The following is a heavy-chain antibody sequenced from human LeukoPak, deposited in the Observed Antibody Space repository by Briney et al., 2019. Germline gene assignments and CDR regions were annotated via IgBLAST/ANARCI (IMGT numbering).Heavy chain of an antibody. D-gene: IGHD2-21*02. CDR2: IYPGDSDT. J-gene: IGHJ5*02. CDR1: GYSFTSDW. CDR3: ARLPYCGSDCYPNWFDP. V-gene: IGHV5-51*01. Sequence: GESLKISCKGSGYSFTSDWIGWVRQMPGKGLEWMGIIYPGDSDTRYSPSFQGQVTISADKSISTAYLQWSSLKASDSAMYYCARLPYCGSDCYPNWFDPWGQGTLVTVSS.